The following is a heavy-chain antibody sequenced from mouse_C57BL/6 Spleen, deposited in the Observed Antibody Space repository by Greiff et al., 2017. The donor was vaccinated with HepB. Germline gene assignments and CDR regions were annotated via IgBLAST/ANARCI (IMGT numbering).Heavy chain of an antibody. J-gene: IGHJ4*01. Sequence: QVQLKESGPGLVAPSQSLSITCTVSGFSLTSYAISWVRQPPGKGLEWLGVIWTGGGTNYNSALKSRLSISKDNSKSQVFLKMNSLQTDDTARYYCARNWGTTVVEGYYYAMDYWGQGTSVTVSS. V-gene: IGHV2-9-1*01. CDR2: IWTGGGT. D-gene: IGHD1-1*01. CDR1: GFSLTSYA. CDR3: ARNWGTTVVEGYYYAMDY.